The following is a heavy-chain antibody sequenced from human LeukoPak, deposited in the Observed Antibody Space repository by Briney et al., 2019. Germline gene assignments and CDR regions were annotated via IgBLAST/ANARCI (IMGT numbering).Heavy chain of an antibody. Sequence: GSLRLSCAASGFTFRPYSMNWVRQAPGKGLEWIAYISSSSTRYYSDSVMGRFTISRDNAQNSLYLQMNSLRDEDTAVYYCARDGDGDLDSWGQGTLVTVSS. CDR2: ISSSSTR. CDR3: ARDGDGDLDS. J-gene: IGHJ4*02. CDR1: GFTFRPYS. D-gene: IGHD3-10*01. V-gene: IGHV3-48*02.